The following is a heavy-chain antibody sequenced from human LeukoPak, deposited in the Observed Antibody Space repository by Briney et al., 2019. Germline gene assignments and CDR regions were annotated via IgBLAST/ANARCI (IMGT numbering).Heavy chain of an antibody. CDR1: GGSISSSSYY. V-gene: IGHV4-39*07. Sequence: SETLSLTCSVSGGSISSSSYYWGWIRQPPGKGLRWIGSIYYSGSTYYNPSLKSRVTISVDTSKNQFSLKLSSVTAADTAVYYCARDSEGDYVDYWGQGTLVTVSS. CDR3: ARDSEGDYVDY. J-gene: IGHJ4*02. CDR2: IYYSGST. D-gene: IGHD1-14*01.